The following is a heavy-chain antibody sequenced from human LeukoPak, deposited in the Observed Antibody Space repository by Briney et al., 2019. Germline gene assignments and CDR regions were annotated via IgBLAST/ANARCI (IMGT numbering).Heavy chain of an antibody. CDR1: GFTFSSYA. D-gene: IGHD3-10*01. V-gene: IGHV3-30-3*01. CDR3: ARGDLYGSGSYYNDY. J-gene: IGHJ4*02. CDR2: ISYDGSNN. Sequence: GGSLRLSCAASGFTFSSYAMHWVRQAPGKGLEWVALISYDGSNNYYADSVKGRFTISRDNLKNTLHLQMNSLRAEDTAVYYCARGDLYGSGSYYNDYWGQGTLVTVSS.